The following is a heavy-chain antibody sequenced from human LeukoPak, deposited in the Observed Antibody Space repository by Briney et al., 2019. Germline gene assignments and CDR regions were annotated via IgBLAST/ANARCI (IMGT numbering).Heavy chain of an antibody. CDR3: ATWAFYHNLDV. V-gene: IGHV3-43*02. J-gene: IGHJ6*02. Sequence: PGGTLRLSCAASGFTIGPYAMYWVRQGPGRGLEWVSVIKADGSGTFYADSVRRRYTTSRDNSKNSLYLQMNSLTSEDTALFYCATWAFYHNLDVWGQGTTVIVSS. CDR1: GFTIGPYA. D-gene: IGHD2/OR15-2a*01. CDR2: IKADGSGT.